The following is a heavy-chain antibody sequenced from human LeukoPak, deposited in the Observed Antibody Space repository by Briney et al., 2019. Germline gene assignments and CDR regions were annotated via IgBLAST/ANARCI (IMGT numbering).Heavy chain of an antibody. CDR1: GYTFTSYD. J-gene: IGHJ5*02. D-gene: IGHD5-12*01. CDR2: MNPNSGHT. V-gene: IGHV1-8*03. Sequence: ASVKVSCKASGYTFTSYDINWVRQATGQGLQWMGWMNPNSGHTGYAQKFQGRVTITRDTSISTAYMELSSLRSGDTAVYYCARGRASAGGYSGYDWGDWFDPWGQGTLVTVSS. CDR3: ARGRASAGGYSGYDWGDWFDP.